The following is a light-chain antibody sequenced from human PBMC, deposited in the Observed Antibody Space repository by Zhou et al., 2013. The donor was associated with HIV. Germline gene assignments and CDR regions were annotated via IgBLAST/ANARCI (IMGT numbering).Light chain of an antibody. Sequence: DIQMTQSPSSLSASVGDRVTITCQASQDISNYLNWYQQKPGKAPKLLIYEAINLETGVPTRNYSGSGSGTTFYFCTISSLQPEDIATYYCQQYDDLPPTFGPGD. CDR1: QDISNY. CDR2: EAI. CDR3: QQYDDLPPT. V-gene: IGKV1-33*01. J-gene: IGKJ2*01.